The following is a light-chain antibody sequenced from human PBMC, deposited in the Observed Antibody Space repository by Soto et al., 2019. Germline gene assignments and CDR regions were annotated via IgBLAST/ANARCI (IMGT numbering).Light chain of an antibody. Sequence: QSVLTQPASVPGSPGQSITTSCTGSSSYVGSYNLVSWYQQHPDKAPKLMIYEDSKRPSGVSNRFSGSKSGNTASLTISGLQADDEADYYCCSYAGSSTDVFGTRTKVTVL. CDR2: EDS. CDR3: CSYAGSSTDV. CDR1: SSYVGSYNL. J-gene: IGLJ1*01. V-gene: IGLV2-23*01.